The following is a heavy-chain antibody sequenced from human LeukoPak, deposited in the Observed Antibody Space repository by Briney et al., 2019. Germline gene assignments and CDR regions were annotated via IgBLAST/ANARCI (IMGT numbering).Heavy chain of an antibody. CDR2: IYHSGST. J-gene: IGHJ4*02. Sequence: SETLSLTCAVSGYSISSGYYWGWIRQPPGKGLEWIGSIYHSGSTYYNPSPKSRVTISVDTSKNQFSLKLSSVTAADTAVYYCARRVVGATPYYFDYWGQGTLVTVSS. V-gene: IGHV4-38-2*01. CDR3: ARRVVGATPYYFDY. D-gene: IGHD1-26*01. CDR1: GYSISSGYY.